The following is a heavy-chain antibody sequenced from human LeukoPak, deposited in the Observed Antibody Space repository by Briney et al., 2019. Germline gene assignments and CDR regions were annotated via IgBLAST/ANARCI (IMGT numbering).Heavy chain of an antibody. CDR2: IYYSGST. Sequence: SETLSLTCTVSGGSISSYYWSWIRQPPGKGLEWIGYIYYSGSTNYNPSLKSRVTISVDTSKNQFSLKLSSVTAADTAVYYCARDDGAYPLRQYSSAWFDYWGQGTLVIVSS. CDR3: ARDDGAYPLRQYSSAWFDY. D-gene: IGHD6-25*01. J-gene: IGHJ4*02. V-gene: IGHV4-59*12. CDR1: GGSISSYY.